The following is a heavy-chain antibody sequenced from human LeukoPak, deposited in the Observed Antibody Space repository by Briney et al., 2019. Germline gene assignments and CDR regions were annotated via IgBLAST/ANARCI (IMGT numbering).Heavy chain of an antibody. CDR3: ARLRYYDFWSGYIY. Sequence: SETLSLTCTVSGGSISGSSYYWGWIRQPPGKGLAWIGSIYYSGSTYYNPSLKSRVTISVDTSKNQFSLKLSSVTAADTAVYYCARLRYYDFWSGYIYWGQGTLVTVSS. CDR2: IYYSGST. D-gene: IGHD3-3*01. J-gene: IGHJ4*02. CDR1: GGSISGSSYY. V-gene: IGHV4-39*01.